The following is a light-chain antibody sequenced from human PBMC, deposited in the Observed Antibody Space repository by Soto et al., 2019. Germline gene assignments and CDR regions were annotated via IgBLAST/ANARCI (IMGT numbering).Light chain of an antibody. CDR3: QHLNDYRYT. CDR1: QAISSS. V-gene: IGKV1-9*01. Sequence: DIQLTQSPSFLSASVGDRVTITCRASQAISSSLAWYQHNPGKAPKLLIYDASTLQHGVPSSFSGSGSGTECTLTISSLQPEDFATYYCQHLNDYRYTFGQGTKVEIK. CDR2: DAS. J-gene: IGKJ2*01.